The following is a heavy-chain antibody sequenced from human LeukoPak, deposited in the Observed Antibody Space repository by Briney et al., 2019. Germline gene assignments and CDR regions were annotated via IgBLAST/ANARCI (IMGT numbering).Heavy chain of an antibody. CDR2: ISYDGSNK. J-gene: IGHJ3*02. V-gene: IGHV3-30*18. CDR1: GFTFSSYG. D-gene: IGHD6-19*01. Sequence: RSLRLSCAASGFTFSSYGMHWVRQAPGKGLEWVAVISYDGSNKYYADSVKGRFTISRDNSKNTLYLQMNSLRAEDTAVYYCAKEIFSREYSSGWYTFAFDIWGQGTMVTVSS. CDR3: AKEIFSREYSSGWYTFAFDI.